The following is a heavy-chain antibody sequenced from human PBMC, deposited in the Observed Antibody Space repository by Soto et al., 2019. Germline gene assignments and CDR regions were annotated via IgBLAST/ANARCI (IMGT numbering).Heavy chain of an antibody. CDR2: IKQDGSEK. J-gene: IGHJ4*02. CDR1: GFTFSSYW. CDR3: ARFVVVPAATTTDFDY. Sequence: GGSLRLSCAASGFTFSSYWMSWVRQAPGKGLEWVANIKQDGSEKYYVDSVKGRFTISRDNAKNSLYLQMNSLRAEDTAVYYCARFVVVPAATTTDFDYWGQGTLVTVSS. D-gene: IGHD2-2*01. V-gene: IGHV3-7*01.